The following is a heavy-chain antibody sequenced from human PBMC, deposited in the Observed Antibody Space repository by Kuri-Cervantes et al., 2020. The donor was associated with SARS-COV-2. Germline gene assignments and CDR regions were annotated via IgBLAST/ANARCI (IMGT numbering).Heavy chain of an antibody. CDR3: ARGRQFWDIVVVVAASAYDY. V-gene: IGHV4-34*01. J-gene: IGHJ4*02. Sequence: ESLKISCAVYGGSFSGYYWSWIRQPPGKGLEWIGEINHSGSTNYNPSLKSRVTISVDTSKNQFSLKLSSVTAADTAVYYCARGRQFWDIVVVVAASAYDYWGQGTLVTVSS. D-gene: IGHD2-15*01. CDR2: INHSGST. CDR1: GGSFSGYY.